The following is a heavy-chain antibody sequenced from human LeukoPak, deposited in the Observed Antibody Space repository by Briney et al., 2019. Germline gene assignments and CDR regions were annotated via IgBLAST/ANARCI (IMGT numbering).Heavy chain of an antibody. J-gene: IGHJ3*02. Sequence: PSETLSLTCTVSGGSVSTYYWSWIRQPPGKGLEWIGYIYYSGSSNYSPSLKSRVTISVDTSKNQFSLRLTSVTAANTAVYYCARVKRVLITTNDAFDIWGQGTMATVSS. CDR1: GGSVSTYY. CDR2: IYYSGSS. CDR3: ARVKRVLITTNDAFDI. D-gene: IGHD3-22*01. V-gene: IGHV4-59*02.